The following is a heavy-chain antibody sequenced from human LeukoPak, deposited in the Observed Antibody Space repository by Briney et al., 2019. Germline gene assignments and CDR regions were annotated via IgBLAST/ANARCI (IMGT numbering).Heavy chain of an antibody. D-gene: IGHD5-18*01. CDR3: AKDPTLIQGWHTALPEPYFDY. CDR1: GFTFSSYA. J-gene: IGHJ4*02. V-gene: IGHV3-23*01. CDR2: ISASSGTI. Sequence: GGSLRLSCAASGFTFSSYAMNWVPQSPGKGLECVSAISASSGTIYYADSVRGRFTISRDNSKNTLYLQMNSLRAEDTAIYYCAKDPTLIQGWHTALPEPYFDYWGQGALVTVSS.